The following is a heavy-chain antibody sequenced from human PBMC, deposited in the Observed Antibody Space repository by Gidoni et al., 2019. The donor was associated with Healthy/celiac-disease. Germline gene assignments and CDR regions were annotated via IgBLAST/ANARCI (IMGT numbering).Heavy chain of an antibody. CDR2: IYYSGST. V-gene: IGHV4-39*01. CDR3: ARLIVGAPHY. Sequence: QLQLQESGPGLVKPSETLSLTCTVSGGSISSSSYYWGWIRQPPGKGLEWIGSIYYSGSTYYNPSLKSRVTISVDTSKNQCSLKLSSVTAADTAVYYCARLIVGAPHYWGQGTLVTVSS. D-gene: IGHD1-26*01. CDR1: GGSISSSSYY. J-gene: IGHJ4*02.